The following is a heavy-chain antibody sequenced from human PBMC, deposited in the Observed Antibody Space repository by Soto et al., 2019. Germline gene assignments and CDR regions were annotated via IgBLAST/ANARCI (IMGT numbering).Heavy chain of an antibody. CDR3: AKAHSSSCSDY. CDR2: ISGSGGGT. CDR1: GFTFSSYA. V-gene: IGHV3-23*01. J-gene: IGHJ4*02. D-gene: IGHD6-13*01. Sequence: GGSLRLSCAASGFTFSSYAMSWVRQAPGKGLEWVSSISGSGGGTNYADSVKGRFTISRDNSKNTLYLQMNSLRAEDTAVYYCAKAHSSSCSDYWGQGTLVTVSS.